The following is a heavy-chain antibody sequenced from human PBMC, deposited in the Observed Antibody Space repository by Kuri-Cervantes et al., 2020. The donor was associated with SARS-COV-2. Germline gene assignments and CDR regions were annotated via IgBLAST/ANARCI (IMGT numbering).Heavy chain of an antibody. CDR2: ISYDGSNK. CDR3: ATSGIGGLDH. CDR1: GFTFSSYA. D-gene: IGHD2-21*01. V-gene: IGHV3-30-3*01. J-gene: IGHJ4*02. Sequence: GESLKISCVASGFTFSSYAMHWVRQAPGKGLEWVTVISYDGSNKYYADSVKGRFTISRDNAKNSLFLQINSLRVEDTAVYYCATSGIGGLDHWGQGTLVTVSS.